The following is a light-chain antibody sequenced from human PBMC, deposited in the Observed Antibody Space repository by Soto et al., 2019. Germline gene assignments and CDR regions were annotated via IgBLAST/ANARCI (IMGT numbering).Light chain of an antibody. CDR1: QSVSSN. Sequence: IGMTHSPATLSVSPGERATLSCRASQSVSSNLAWYQQKPGQAPRLLIYGASTRATGIPARFSGSGSGTEFTLTISSLQSEDFAVYYCQQYNNWPRTFGQGTKVDIK. J-gene: IGKJ1*01. CDR3: QQYNNWPRT. CDR2: GAS. V-gene: IGKV3-15*01.